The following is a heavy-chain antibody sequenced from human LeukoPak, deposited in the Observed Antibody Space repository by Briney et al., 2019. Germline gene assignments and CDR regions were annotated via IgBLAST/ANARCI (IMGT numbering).Heavy chain of an antibody. J-gene: IGHJ4*02. CDR1: GGSFSGYY. CDR2: INHSGST. CDR3: ARGGNYYDSSGYYYEDY. V-gene: IGHV4-34*01. Sequence: SETLSLTCAVYGGSFSGYYWSWIRQPPGKGLEWIGEINHSGSTNYNPSLKSRVTISVDTSKNQFSLKLSSVTAADTAVYYCARGGNYYDSSGYYYEDYWGQGTLVTVSS. D-gene: IGHD3-22*01.